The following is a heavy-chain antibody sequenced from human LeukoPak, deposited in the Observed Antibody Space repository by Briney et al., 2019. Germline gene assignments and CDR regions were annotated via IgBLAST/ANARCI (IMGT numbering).Heavy chain of an antibody. CDR3: ATYRQVMLPFEA. CDR2: ISSSGSTI. J-gene: IGHJ5*02. Sequence: GGSLRLSCAASGFTFSSYEMNWVRQAPGKGLEWVSYISSSGSTIYYADSVKGRFTIFRDNAKNSLYLQMNSLRGEDTAIYYCATYRQVMLPFEAWGQGTLVTVSS. V-gene: IGHV3-48*03. D-gene: IGHD5-18*01. CDR1: GFTFSSYE.